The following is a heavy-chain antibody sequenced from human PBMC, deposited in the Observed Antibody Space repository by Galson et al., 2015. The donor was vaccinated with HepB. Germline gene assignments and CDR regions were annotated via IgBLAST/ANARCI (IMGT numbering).Heavy chain of an antibody. J-gene: IGHJ3*02. Sequence: SVKVSCKASGGTFSSYTISWVRQAPGQGLEWMGRIIPILGIANYAQKFQGRVTITADKSTSTAYMELSSLRSEDTAVYYCARSLDTMVRGVIQGWAFDIWGQGTMVTVSS. CDR1: GGTFSSYT. CDR3: ARSLDTMVRGVIQGWAFDI. CDR2: IIPILGIA. D-gene: IGHD3-10*01. V-gene: IGHV1-69*02.